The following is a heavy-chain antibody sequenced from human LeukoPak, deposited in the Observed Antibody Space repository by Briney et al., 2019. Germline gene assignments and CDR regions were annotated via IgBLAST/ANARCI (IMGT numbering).Heavy chain of an antibody. V-gene: IGHV3-48*04. CDR2: ISSRSTTI. Sequence: GGSLRLSCAASGFTFSGYSMNWVRQAPGKGLEWVSYISSRSTTIHYADSVKGRFTISRDNAKDSLYLQMNSLRAEDTAVYYCAREPITATSQEFDYWGQGTLVTVSS. D-gene: IGHD1-20*01. CDR1: GFTFSGYS. J-gene: IGHJ4*02. CDR3: AREPITATSQEFDY.